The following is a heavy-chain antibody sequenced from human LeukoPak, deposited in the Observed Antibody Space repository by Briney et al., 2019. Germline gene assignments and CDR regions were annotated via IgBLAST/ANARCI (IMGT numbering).Heavy chain of an antibody. V-gene: IGHV1-69*05. J-gene: IGHJ4*02. CDR3: ARDEAVGTSAGKQWLIIDY. CDR1: GGTFSSYA. Sequence: SVKVSCKASGGTFSSYAISWVRQAPGQGLEWMGRIIPIFGTANYAQKFQGRVTITTDESTSTAYMELSSLRSEDTAVYYCARDEAVGTSAGKQWLIIDYWGQGTLVTVSS. CDR2: IIPIFGTA. D-gene: IGHD6-19*01.